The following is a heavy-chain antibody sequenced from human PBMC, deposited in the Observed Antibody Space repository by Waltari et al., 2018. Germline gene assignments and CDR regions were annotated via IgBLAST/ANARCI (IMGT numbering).Heavy chain of an antibody. CDR2: INDSGST. D-gene: IGHD6-19*01. CDR1: GGSISSSSYY. J-gene: IGHJ4*02. Sequence: QLQLQESGPGLVKPSETLSLTCTVSGGSISSSSYYWGWIRQPPGKGLEWLGSINDSGSTYNNPSVKGRVTISVDTSKNQFSLKLSSVTAADTAVYYCARLAVAGYYFDYWGQGTLVTVSS. V-gene: IGHV4-39*01. CDR3: ARLAVAGYYFDY.